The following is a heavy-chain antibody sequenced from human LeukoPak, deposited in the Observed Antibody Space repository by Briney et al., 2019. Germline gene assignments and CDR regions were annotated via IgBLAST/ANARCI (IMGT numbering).Heavy chain of an antibody. CDR3: ARLGPRRDGYNYVGLIYY. Sequence: SETLSLTCTVSGGSISSSSYYWGWIRQPPGKGLEWIGSIYYSGSTYYNPSLKSRVTISVDTSKNQFSLKLSSVTAADAAVYYCARLGPRRDGYNYVGLIYYWGQGTLVTVSS. J-gene: IGHJ4*02. D-gene: IGHD5-24*01. V-gene: IGHV4-39*01. CDR2: IYYSGST. CDR1: GGSISSSSYY.